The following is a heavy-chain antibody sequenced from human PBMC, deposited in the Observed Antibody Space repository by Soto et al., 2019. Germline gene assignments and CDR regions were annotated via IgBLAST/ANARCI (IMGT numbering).Heavy chain of an antibody. Sequence: PSETLSLTCSVSGVAISSSSYWWGWVRQSAGKGLEWIGSIYYNGRTHYNPSLQSRATISVDTSKRQFSLSLTSVTDADTAVYFCARLRVVRGLSDYFPFDPWGQGVLVTVSS. J-gene: IGHJ5*02. D-gene: IGHD3-10*01. CDR2: IYYNGRT. CDR1: GVAISSSSYW. CDR3: ARLRVVRGLSDYFPFDP. V-gene: IGHV4-39*01.